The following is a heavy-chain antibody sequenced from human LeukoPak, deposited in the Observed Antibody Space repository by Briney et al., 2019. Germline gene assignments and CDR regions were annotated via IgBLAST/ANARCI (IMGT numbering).Heavy chain of an antibody. D-gene: IGHD2-15*01. V-gene: IGHV4-4*07. J-gene: IGHJ6*03. CDR1: GGSISSYY. CDR3: ARDSWSGGGGYRTHYMDV. Sequence: PSETLSLTCTVSGGSISSYYWSWIRQPAGKGLEWIGRIYTSGSTNYNPSLKSRVTISVDKSKNQFSLKLSSVTAADTAVYYCARDSWSGGGGYRTHYMDVWGKGTTVTVSS. CDR2: IYTSGST.